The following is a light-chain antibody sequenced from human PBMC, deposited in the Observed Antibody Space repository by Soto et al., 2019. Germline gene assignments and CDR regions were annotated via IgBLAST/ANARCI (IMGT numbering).Light chain of an antibody. CDR2: TDS. CDR1: SSNIGGSS. J-gene: IGLJ1*01. CDR3: AAWDYSLSAYV. V-gene: IGLV1-44*01. Sequence: SVLTQPASASRTPGQRVTTSCSGSSSNIGGSSVNWYQHLPGTAPKLLLCTDSRRHSGVPERFSVCKFGTSASLTISGPQSEDEAFYYCAAWDYSLSAYVFGTGTKVTVL.